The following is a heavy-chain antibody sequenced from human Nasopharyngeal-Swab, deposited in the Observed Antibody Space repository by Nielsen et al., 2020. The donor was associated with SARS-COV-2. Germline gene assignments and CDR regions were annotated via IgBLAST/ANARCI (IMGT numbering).Heavy chain of an antibody. CDR3: AKDVQGDGYSLCDI. D-gene: IGHD5-24*01. CDR1: GFTVSRNH. Sequence: GGSLRLSCAASGFTVSRNHMNWVRQAPGKGLEWVSVVYVNGTTSYADSVKGRFTISRDSSRNTLYLQMNDLIAGDTAVYFCAKDVQGDGYSLCDIWGQGTMVTVSS. CDR2: VYVNGTT. V-gene: IGHV3-53*01. J-gene: IGHJ3*02.